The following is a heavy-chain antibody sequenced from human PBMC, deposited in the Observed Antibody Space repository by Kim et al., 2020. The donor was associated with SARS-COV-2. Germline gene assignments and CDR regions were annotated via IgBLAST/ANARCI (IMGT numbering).Heavy chain of an antibody. V-gene: IGHV1-18*01. J-gene: IGHJ6*02. CDR1: GYTFTSYG. CDR2: ISAYNGNT. Sequence: ASVKVSCKASGYTFTSYGISWVRQAPGQGREWMGWISAYNGNTNYAQKLQGRVTMTTDTSTSTAYMELRSLRSDDTAVYYCARMVGYCSGGSCDSGWYYYYGMDVWGQGTTVTVSS. CDR3: ARMVGYCSGGSCDSGWYYYYGMDV. D-gene: IGHD2-15*01.